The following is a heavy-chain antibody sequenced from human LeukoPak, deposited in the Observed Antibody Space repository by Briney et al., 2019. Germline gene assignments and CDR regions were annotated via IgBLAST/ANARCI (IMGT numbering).Heavy chain of an antibody. J-gene: IGHJ4*02. CDR2: ISSSSSYI. D-gene: IGHD6-13*01. V-gene: IGHV3-11*06. CDR1: GFTFSDYY. Sequence: PGGSLRLSCAASGFTFSDYYMSWIRQAPGKGLEWVSSISSSSSYIYYADSVKGRFTISRDNAKNSLYLQMNSLRAEDTAVYYCARDRSIAAAGFDYWGQGTLVTVSS. CDR3: ARDRSIAAAGFDY.